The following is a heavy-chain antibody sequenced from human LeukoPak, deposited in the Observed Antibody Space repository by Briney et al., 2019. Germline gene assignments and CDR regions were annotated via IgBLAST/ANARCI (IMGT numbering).Heavy chain of an antibody. CDR1: GFSISSYY. CDR2: IYYSGST. Sequence: PAETLSLTCTVSGFSISSYYLSWIRQPPGKGLEWMGYIYYSGSTNYNPSLKKRVTISVETSKTQFSLKLSSVTAAARVVYSCAKRGGYNWEFAYWGPGTLVTVSS. CDR3: AKRGGYNWEFAY. J-gene: IGHJ4*01. V-gene: IGHV4-59*01. D-gene: IGHD5-24*01.